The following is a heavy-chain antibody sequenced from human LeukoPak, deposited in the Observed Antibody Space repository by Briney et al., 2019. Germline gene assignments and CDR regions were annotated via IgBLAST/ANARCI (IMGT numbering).Heavy chain of an antibody. CDR2: INAGNGNT. CDR3: ARSYGSGSWAIWYYFDY. Sequence: ASVKVSCKASGYTFTSYAMHWVRQAPGQRLEWMGWINAGNGNTKYSQKFQGRVTITRETSASTAYMELSSLRSEDTAVYYCARSYGSGSWAIWYYFDYWGQGTLVTVSS. J-gene: IGHJ4*02. D-gene: IGHD3-10*01. V-gene: IGHV1-3*01. CDR1: GYTFTSYA.